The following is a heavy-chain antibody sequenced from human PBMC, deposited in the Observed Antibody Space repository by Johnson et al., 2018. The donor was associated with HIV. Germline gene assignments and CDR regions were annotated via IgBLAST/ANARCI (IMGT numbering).Heavy chain of an antibody. CDR1: GFTFSDYY. D-gene: IGHD6-13*01. Sequence: QMLLVESGGGFVKPGGSLRLSCAASGFTFSDYYMSWIRQAPGKGLEWISYISGSGTTIFYTDSVKGRFAISRDNAKKSLFLRMDSLRAEDTAVYYCAKDQWSSSWTNDAFDIWGQGTMVTVSS. CDR2: ISGSGTTI. V-gene: IGHV3-11*04. CDR3: AKDQWSSSWTNDAFDI. J-gene: IGHJ3*02.